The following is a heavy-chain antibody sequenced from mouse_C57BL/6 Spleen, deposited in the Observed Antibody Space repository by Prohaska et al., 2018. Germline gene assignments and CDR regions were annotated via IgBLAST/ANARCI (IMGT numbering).Heavy chain of an antibody. V-gene: IGHV1-64*01. D-gene: IGHD2-12*01. CDR2: IHPNSGST. Sequence: QVQLQQPGAELVKPGASVKLSCKASGYTFTSYWMHWVKQRPGQGLEWIGMIHPNSGSTNYNEKFKSKATLTVDKSSSTAYMQLSSLTSEDSAVYYCAREDDGRLYYAMDYWGQGTSVTVSS. CDR1: GYTFTSYW. J-gene: IGHJ4*01. CDR3: AREDDGRLYYAMDY.